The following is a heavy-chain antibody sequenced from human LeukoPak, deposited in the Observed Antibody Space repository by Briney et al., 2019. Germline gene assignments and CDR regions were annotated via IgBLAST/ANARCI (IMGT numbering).Heavy chain of an antibody. CDR1: GGSISSGDYY. Sequence: PSETLSLTCTVSGGSISSGDYYWSWIRQPPGKGLEWIGYIYYSGSTYYNPSLKSRVTISVDTSKNQFSLKLSSVTAADTAVYYCASSYGDYPFLDYWGQGTLVTVSS. V-gene: IGHV4-30-4*01. CDR3: ASSYGDYPFLDY. J-gene: IGHJ4*02. CDR2: IYYSGST. D-gene: IGHD4-17*01.